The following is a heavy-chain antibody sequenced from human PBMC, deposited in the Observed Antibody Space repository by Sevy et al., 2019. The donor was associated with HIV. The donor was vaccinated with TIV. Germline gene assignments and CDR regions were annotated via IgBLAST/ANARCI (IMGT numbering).Heavy chain of an antibody. D-gene: IGHD2-2*01. CDR2: IIPIFGTA. Sequence: ASVTVSCKASGGTFSSYAISLVRQAPGQGLEWMGGIIPIFGTANYARKFQGRVTITADESTSTAYMELSSLRSEDTAVYYCARGGYCSSTSCLHNWFDPWGQRTLVTVSS. CDR1: GGTFSSYA. J-gene: IGHJ5*02. V-gene: IGHV1-69*13. CDR3: ARGGYCSSTSCLHNWFDP.